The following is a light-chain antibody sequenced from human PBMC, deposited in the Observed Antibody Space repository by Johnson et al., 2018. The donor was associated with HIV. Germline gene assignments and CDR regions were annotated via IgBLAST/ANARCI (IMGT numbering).Light chain of an antibody. CDR1: SSNIGNNY. V-gene: IGLV1-51*02. J-gene: IGLJ1*01. CDR3: GTWDSSLGASV. Sequence: QSVLTQPPSVSAAPGQKVTISCSGSSSNIGNNYVSWYQQLPGTAPKLLIYENNKRPSGIPDRFSGSKSGTSATLGITGLQTGDEADYYCGTWDSSLGASVFGTGTTVTVL. CDR2: ENN.